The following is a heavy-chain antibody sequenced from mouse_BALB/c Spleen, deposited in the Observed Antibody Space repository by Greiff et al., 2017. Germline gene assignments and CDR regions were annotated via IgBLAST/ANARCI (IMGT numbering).Heavy chain of an antibody. CDR2: IRSKSNNYAT. J-gene: IGHJ4*01. CDR1: GFTFNTYA. V-gene: IGHV10-1*02. D-gene: IGHD4-1*01. Sequence: EVKLMESGGGLVQPKGSLKLSCAASGFTFNTYAMNWVRQAPGKGLEWVARIRSKSNNYATYYADSVKDRFTISRDDSQSMLYLQMNNLKTEDTAMYYCVRLTVPYAMDYWGQGTSVTVSS. CDR3: VRLTVPYAMDY.